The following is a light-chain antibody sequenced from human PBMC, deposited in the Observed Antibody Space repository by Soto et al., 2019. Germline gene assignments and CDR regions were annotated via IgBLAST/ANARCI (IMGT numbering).Light chain of an antibody. Sequence: QAVVTQEPSFSVSPGRTVTLTCGLSSGSVSTSYYPSWYQQTPGQAPRTLIYSTNTRSSGVPDRFSGSILGNKAALTITGAQADDASDYYCVLYMGSGICVFGGGTKVTVL. CDR3: VLYMGSGICV. CDR1: SGSVSTSYY. V-gene: IGLV8-61*01. J-gene: IGLJ3*02. CDR2: STN.